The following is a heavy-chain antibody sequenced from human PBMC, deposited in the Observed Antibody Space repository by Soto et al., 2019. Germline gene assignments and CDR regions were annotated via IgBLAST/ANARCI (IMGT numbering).Heavy chain of an antibody. CDR2: LDPADSFT. D-gene: IGHD3-10*01. J-gene: IGHJ3*01. CDR1: GYSFTTFW. CDR3: ARNLSDHRNYLDALDV. V-gene: IGHV5-10-1*01. Sequence: GESLKISCNVSGYSFTTFWISWVRQMPEKGLEWMGRLDPADSFTNYSPSFQGHVTISVDKSINTAYLQWSSLKASDTAIYYCARNLSDHRNYLDALDVWGQGTMVTVSS.